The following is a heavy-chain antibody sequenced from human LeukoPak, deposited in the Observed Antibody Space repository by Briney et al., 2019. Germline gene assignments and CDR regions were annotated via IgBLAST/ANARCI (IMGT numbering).Heavy chain of an antibody. V-gene: IGHV4-4*02. Sequence: SETLSLTCAVSGGSISSSNWWSWVRQPPGKGLEWIGEIYHSGSTNYNPSLKSRVTISVDKSKNQFSLKLSSVTAADTAVYYCARRTKVGATDGMDVWGQGTTVTVSS. CDR1: GGSISSSNW. CDR3: ARRTKVGATDGMDV. J-gene: IGHJ6*02. CDR2: IYHSGST. D-gene: IGHD1-26*01.